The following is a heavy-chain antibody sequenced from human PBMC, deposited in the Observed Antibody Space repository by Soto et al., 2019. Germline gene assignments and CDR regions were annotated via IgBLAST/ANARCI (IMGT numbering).Heavy chain of an antibody. D-gene: IGHD1-1*01. J-gene: IGHJ4*02. V-gene: IGHV1-3*01. CDR2: INAANGNT. Sequence: ASVKVSCKTSGYTFTTYPMHWVRQAPGQRLEWMGWINAANGNTKYSDSVKGRFTISRDNSKNTLYLQMNSLRAEDTAVYYCAKSVYNWNDGFFDYWGQGTLVTVSS. CDR1: GYTFTTYP. CDR3: AKSVYNWNDGFFDY.